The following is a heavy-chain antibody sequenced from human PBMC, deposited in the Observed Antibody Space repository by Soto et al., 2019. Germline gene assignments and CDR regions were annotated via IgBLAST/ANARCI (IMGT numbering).Heavy chain of an antibody. CDR3: AKILPAYSYGGFDY. D-gene: IGHD5-18*01. Sequence: EVQLLESGGGLVQPGGSLRLSCAASGFTFFSYAMSWVRQAPGQGLEWVSTISNSGGGTYYAVSVKGRFTISRDNSKNTLYLQMNSLRAEDTAVYYCAKILPAYSYGGFDYWGQGTLVTVSS. CDR2: ISNSGGGT. V-gene: IGHV3-23*01. CDR1: GFTFFSYA. J-gene: IGHJ4*02.